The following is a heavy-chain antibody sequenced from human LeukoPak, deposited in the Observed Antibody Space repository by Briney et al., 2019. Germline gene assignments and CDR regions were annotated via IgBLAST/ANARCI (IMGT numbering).Heavy chain of an antibody. Sequence: VGSLRLSCVASGFTFSSYAMHWVRQAPGKGLQYVSAISSNGGSTYYANSLKGRFTISRDNSKNTLYLQMGSLRAEDMAVYYCARRGSYYGDSMDYWGQGTLVTVSS. D-gene: IGHD1-26*01. CDR3: ARRGSYYGDSMDY. J-gene: IGHJ4*02. CDR1: GFTFSSYA. V-gene: IGHV3-64*01. CDR2: ISSNGGST.